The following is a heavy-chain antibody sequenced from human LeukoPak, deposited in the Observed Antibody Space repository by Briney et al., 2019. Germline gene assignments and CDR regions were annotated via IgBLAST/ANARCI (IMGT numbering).Heavy chain of an antibody. CDR2: IYPDDSDT. J-gene: IGHJ3*02. V-gene: IGHV5-51*01. CDR1: GYSFTRYW. CDR3: ARRVVAATWVHDAFDI. D-gene: IGHD2-15*01. Sequence: GESLKISCKGSGYSFTRYWIGWVRQMPGKGLEWMGIIYPDDSDTRYSPSFQGQVTISADKSISTAYLQWSSLKASDTAMYYCARRVVAATWVHDAFDIWGQGTMVTVSS.